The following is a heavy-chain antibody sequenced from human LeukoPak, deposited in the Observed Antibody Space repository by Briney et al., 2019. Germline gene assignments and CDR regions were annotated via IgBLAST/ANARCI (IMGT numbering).Heavy chain of an antibody. Sequence: GSSVKVPCKASGGTFSSYAISWVRQAPGQGLEWMGGIIPIFGTANYAQKFQGRVTITADESTSTAYMELSSLRSEDTAVYYCARRLPSIAPHRGGAFDIWGQGTMVTVSS. CDR1: GGTFSSYA. V-gene: IGHV1-69*01. CDR2: IIPIFGTA. J-gene: IGHJ3*02. CDR3: ARRLPSIAPHRGGAFDI. D-gene: IGHD6-6*01.